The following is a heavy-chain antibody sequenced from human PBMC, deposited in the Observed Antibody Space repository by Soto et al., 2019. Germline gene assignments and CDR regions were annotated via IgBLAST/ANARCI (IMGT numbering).Heavy chain of an antibody. D-gene: IGHD3-10*01. Sequence: PSETLSLTCAVYGGSFSGYYWSWIRQPPGKGLEWIGEINHSGSTNYNPSLKSRVTISVDTSKNQFSLKLSSVTAADTAVYYFARGGGVLLGFGEPWFAPWGRGTLVTVSS. CDR2: INHSGST. CDR1: GGSFSGYY. V-gene: IGHV4-34*01. J-gene: IGHJ5*02. CDR3: ARGGGVLLGFGEPWFAP.